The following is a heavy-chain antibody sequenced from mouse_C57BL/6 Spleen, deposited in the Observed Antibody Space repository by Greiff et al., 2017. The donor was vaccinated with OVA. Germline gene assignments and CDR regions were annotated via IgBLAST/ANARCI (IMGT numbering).Heavy chain of an antibody. D-gene: IGHD1-1*01. CDR3: ARGNYYGSTYYAMDY. Sequence: QVQLQQPGAELVRPGSSVKLSCKASGYTFTSYWMHWVKQRPIQGLEWIGNIDPSDSETHYNQKFKDKATLTVDKSYSTAYMQLSSLTSEDSAVYYSARGNYYGSTYYAMDYWGQGTSVTVSS. V-gene: IGHV1-52*01. CDR1: GYTFTSYW. J-gene: IGHJ4*01. CDR2: IDPSDSET.